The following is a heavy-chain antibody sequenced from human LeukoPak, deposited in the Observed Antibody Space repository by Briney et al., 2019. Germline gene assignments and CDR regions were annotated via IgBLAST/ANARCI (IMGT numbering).Heavy chain of an antibody. CDR1: GYTFTSYD. CDR2: MNPNSGNT. J-gene: IGHJ4*02. V-gene: IGHV1-8*01. CDR3: ARGPRIVGATTAYYFDY. D-gene: IGHD1-26*01. Sequence: GASVKVPCKASGYTFTSYDINWVGQATGQGREWMGWMNPNSGNTGYAQKFQGRVTMTRKTTITTAYMELSSLRSQDTALYSFARGPRIVGATTAYYFDYWGQGTLVTVSS.